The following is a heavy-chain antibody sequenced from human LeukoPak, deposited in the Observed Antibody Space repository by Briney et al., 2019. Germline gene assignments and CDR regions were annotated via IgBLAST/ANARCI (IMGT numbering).Heavy chain of an antibody. CDR3: ARVGYCSSTSCSPLNWFDP. J-gene: IGHJ5*02. CDR2: IYYSGST. CDR1: GGSISSSSYY. Sequence: SETLSLTCTVSGGSISSSSYYWGWIRQPPGKGLEWIGSIYYSGSTYYNPSLKSRVTISVDTSKNQFSLKLSSVTAADTAVYYCARVGYCSSTSCSPLNWFDPWGQGTLVTVSS. D-gene: IGHD2-2*01. V-gene: IGHV4-39*07.